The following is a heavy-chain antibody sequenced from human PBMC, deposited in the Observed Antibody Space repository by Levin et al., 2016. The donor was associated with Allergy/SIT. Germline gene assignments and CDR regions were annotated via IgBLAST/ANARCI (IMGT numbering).Heavy chain of an antibody. V-gene: IGHV1-2*02. CDR3: ARDRQMVYANYPHY. CDR1: GYTFTGYY. CDR2: INPNSGGT. J-gene: IGHJ4*02. Sequence: ASVKVSCKASGYTFTGYYMHWVRQAPGQGLEWMGWINPNSGGTNYAQKFQGRVTMTRDTSISTAYMELSRLRSDDTAVYYCARDRQMVYANYPHYWGQGTLVTVSS. D-gene: IGHD2-8*01.